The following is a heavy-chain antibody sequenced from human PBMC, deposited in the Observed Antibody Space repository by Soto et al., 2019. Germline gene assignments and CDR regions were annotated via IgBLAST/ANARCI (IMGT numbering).Heavy chain of an antibody. D-gene: IGHD6-6*01. J-gene: IGHJ6*03. CDR1: GGSISSSGYY. CDR2: IYYSGST. CDR3: ARHIPSIAARPSHYYYYMDV. Sequence: SETLSLTWTVSGGSISSSGYYWGWIRQPPGKGLEWIGSIYYSGSTYYNPSLKSRVTISVDTSKNQFSLKLSSVTAADTAVYYCARHIPSIAARPSHYYYYMDVWGKGTTVTVSS. V-gene: IGHV4-39*01.